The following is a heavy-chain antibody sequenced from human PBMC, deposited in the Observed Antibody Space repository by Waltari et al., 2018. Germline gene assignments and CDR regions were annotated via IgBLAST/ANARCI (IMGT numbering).Heavy chain of an antibody. Sequence: QVQLVQSGAEVKKPGSSVKVSCKASGGTFSSYAISWVRQAPGQGLEWMGRIIPIFGTANYEQKFQGRVTITADKSTSTAYMELSSRRSEDTAVYYCARDRKYYYDSSGYGAFDIWGQGTMVTVSS. CDR1: GGTFSSYA. V-gene: IGHV1-69*08. CDR2: IIPIFGTA. D-gene: IGHD3-22*01. J-gene: IGHJ3*02. CDR3: ARDRKYYYDSSGYGAFDI.